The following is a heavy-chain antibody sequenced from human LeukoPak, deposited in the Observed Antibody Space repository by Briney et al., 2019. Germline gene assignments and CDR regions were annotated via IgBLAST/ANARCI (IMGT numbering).Heavy chain of an antibody. CDR2: IYSGGST. D-gene: IGHD3-9*01. CDR3: AREYYDILTGYPISD. V-gene: IGHV3-53*01. CDR1: GFTVSSNY. Sequence: GGSLRLSCAASGFTVSSNYMSWVRQAPGKGLEWVSVIYSGGSTYYADSVKGRFTISRDNSKNTLYLQMNSLRAEDTAVYYCAREYYDILTGYPISDWGQGTLVTVSS. J-gene: IGHJ4*02.